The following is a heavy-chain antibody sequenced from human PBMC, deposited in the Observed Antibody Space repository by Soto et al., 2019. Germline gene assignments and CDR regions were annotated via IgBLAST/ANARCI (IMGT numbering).Heavy chain of an antibody. V-gene: IGHV4-39*02. CDR3: GRGQSTTWIDN. Sequence: SETLSLTCTVSGGSITSHHYYWGWIRQPPGKGLEWIGSIYSGGNTYYNPSLRSRLTIFVDTAKNLISLKLSSVTAADSAIYYCGRGQSTTWIDNWGLGTQVTVSS. D-gene: IGHD2-2*01. CDR1: GGSITSHHYY. J-gene: IGHJ4*02. CDR2: IYSGGNT.